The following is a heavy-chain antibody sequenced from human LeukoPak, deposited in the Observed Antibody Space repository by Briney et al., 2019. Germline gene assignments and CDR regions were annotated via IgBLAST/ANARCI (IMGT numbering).Heavy chain of an antibody. CDR1: GFTFSSYS. V-gene: IGHV3-21*04. J-gene: IGHJ4*02. CDR3: AKDGSPRPRYRWYSSGFRRDY. CDR2: ISSSSSYI. D-gene: IGHD6-19*01. Sequence: PGGSLRLSCAASGFTFSSYSMNWVRQAPGKGLEWVSSISSSSSYIYYADSVKGRFTISRDNAKNSLYLQMNSLRAEDTAVYYCAKDGSPRPRYRWYSSGFRRDYWGQGTLVTVSS.